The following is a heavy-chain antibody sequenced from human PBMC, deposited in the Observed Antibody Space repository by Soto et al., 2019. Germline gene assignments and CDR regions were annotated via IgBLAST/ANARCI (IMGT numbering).Heavy chain of an antibody. CDR2: IYYSGST. D-gene: IGHD3-10*01. CDR3: ARPNNRDYYGSGSYPLGLNWFDP. V-gene: IGHV4-39*01. J-gene: IGHJ5*02. CDR1: GGSISSSSYY. Sequence: PSETLSLTCTVSGGSISSSSYYWGWIRQPPGKGLEWIGSIYYSGSTYYNPSLKSRVTISVDTSKNQFSLKLSSVTAADTAVYYCARPNNRDYYGSGSYPLGLNWFDPWGQGTLVTVSS.